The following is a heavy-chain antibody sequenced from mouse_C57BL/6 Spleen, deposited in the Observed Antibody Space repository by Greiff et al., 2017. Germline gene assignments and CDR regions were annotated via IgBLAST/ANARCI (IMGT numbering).Heavy chain of an antibody. Sequence: EVHLVESGGGLVKPGGSLKLSCAASGFTFSSYAMSWVRQTPEKRLEWVATISDGGSYTYYPDNVKGRFTISRDNAKNNLYLQMSHLKSEDTAMYYCARSPITTVVATPFDYWGQGTTLTVSS. D-gene: IGHD1-1*01. CDR3: ARSPITTVVATPFDY. CDR2: ISDGGSYT. CDR1: GFTFSSYA. V-gene: IGHV5-4*01. J-gene: IGHJ2*01.